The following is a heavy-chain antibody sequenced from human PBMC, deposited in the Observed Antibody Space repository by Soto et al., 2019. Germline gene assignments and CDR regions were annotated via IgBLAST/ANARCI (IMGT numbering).Heavy chain of an antibody. CDR1: GFTFSSYA. J-gene: IGHJ5*02. D-gene: IGHD2-15*01. CDR2: ISYDGSNK. Sequence: GGSLRLSCAASGFTFSSYAMHWVRQAPGKGLEWVAVISYDGSNKYYADSVKGRFTISRDNSKNTLYLQMNSLRAEDTAVYYCARDQHCSAGSCYPYNWFDPWGQGTQVTVSS. CDR3: ARDQHCSAGSCYPYNWFDP. V-gene: IGHV3-30-3*01.